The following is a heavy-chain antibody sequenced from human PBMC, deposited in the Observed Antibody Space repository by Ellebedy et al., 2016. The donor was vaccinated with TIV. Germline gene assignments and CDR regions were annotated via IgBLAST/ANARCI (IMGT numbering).Heavy chain of an antibody. CDR3: ARDSGWEHAY. D-gene: IGHD3-10*01. CDR2: ITGGGDTT. V-gene: IGHV3-23*01. CDR1: GFTFSSHG. Sequence: GESLKISCAASGFTFSSHGMAWVRQAPGKGLEWLSGITGGGDTTYYADSVKGRFTISRDNSKNTLYLQMNSLRAEDTAIYYCARDSGWEHAYWGQGTLVTVSA. J-gene: IGHJ4*02.